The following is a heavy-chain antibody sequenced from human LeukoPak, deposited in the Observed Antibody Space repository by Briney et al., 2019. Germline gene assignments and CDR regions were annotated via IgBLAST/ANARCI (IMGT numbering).Heavy chain of an antibody. J-gene: IGHJ4*02. V-gene: IGHV3-7*03. CDR1: GFMFSSNW. Sequence: GGSLRLSCATSGFMFSSNWMSWVRLAPGKGLEWVANIKEDGTETYYVDSVKGRFTISRDNAKNSLYLQMNSLRVEDTAVYYCAKEGRSLQTYWGQGTLVTVSS. D-gene: IGHD5-24*01. CDR3: AKEGRSLQTY. CDR2: IKEDGTET.